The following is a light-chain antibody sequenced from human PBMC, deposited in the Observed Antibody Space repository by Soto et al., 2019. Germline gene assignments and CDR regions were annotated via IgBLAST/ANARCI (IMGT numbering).Light chain of an antibody. CDR2: NAS. Sequence: DIQLTPSPSPLSASVCDRVPITCQASQNISNYLTWYQQKPGKAPKLLIYNASSLNSGVPSRFSGSGSGTEFTLTISSLQPEDLATYYCQQYSSFSVTFGHGTKVDI. CDR3: QQYSSFSVT. V-gene: IGKV1-5*03. J-gene: IGKJ1*01. CDR1: QNISNY.